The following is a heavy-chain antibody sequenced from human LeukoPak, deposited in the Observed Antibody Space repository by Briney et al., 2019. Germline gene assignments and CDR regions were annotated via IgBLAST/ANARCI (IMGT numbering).Heavy chain of an antibody. CDR2: IYYSGST. CDR3: ARGLASGYPPIPFDY. Sequence: SETLSLTCTVSGGSITSSSYYWGWIRQPPGKGLEWIGSIYYSGSTYYNPSLMSRVTISVDTSKNQFSLSLDCVTAADTAVYYCARGLASGYPPIPFDYWGQGTLVTVSS. D-gene: IGHD3-3*01. V-gene: IGHV4-39*07. CDR1: GGSITSSSYY. J-gene: IGHJ4*02.